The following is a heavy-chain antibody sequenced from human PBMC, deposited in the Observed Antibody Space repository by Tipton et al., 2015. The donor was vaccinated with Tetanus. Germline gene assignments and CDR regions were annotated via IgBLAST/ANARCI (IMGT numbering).Heavy chain of an antibody. CDR2: IYYSGST. V-gene: IGHV4-61*01. Sequence: TLSLTCTVSGASISLYSSSNYYWSWIRQPPGKGLEWIGYIYYSGSTTYNPSLKSRVSISVETSGRQFFLILRSVTAADAAVYYCARDDGGGSDVFDIWGQGTMVTVSS. CDR1: GASISLYSSSNYY. J-gene: IGHJ3*02. CDR3: ARDDGGGSDVFDI. D-gene: IGHD3-10*01.